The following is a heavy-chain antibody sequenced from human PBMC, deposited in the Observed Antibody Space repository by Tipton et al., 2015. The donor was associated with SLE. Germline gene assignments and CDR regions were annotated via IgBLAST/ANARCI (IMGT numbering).Heavy chain of an antibody. D-gene: IGHD2-2*01. CDR2: IYHSGAT. Sequence: TLSLTCTVSGGSITTSGYFWSWIRQRPGKGLEWIGYIYHSGATYYNLSPKNRVTISIDTSKNQFSLRLTSVTAADTAVYFGARDRVPAIISQSGYMDVWGNGTTVSVSS. J-gene: IGHJ6*03. CDR1: GGSITTSGYF. CDR3: ARDRVPAIISQSGYMDV. V-gene: IGHV4-31*03.